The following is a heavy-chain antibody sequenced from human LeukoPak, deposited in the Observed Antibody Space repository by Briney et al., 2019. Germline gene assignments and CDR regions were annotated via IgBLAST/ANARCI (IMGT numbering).Heavy chain of an antibody. J-gene: IGHJ6*02. CDR1: GYTFTGYA. CDR2: INTNTGNP. D-gene: IGHD4-17*01. CDR3: ARGGLDGDPYYYYGMDV. V-gene: IGHV7-4-1*02. Sequence: ASVKVSCKASGYTFTGYAMNWVRQAPGQGLEWMGWINTNTGNPTYAQGFTGRFVFSLDTSVSTAYLQISSLKAEDTAVYYCARGGLDGDPYYYYGMDVWGQGTTVTVSS.